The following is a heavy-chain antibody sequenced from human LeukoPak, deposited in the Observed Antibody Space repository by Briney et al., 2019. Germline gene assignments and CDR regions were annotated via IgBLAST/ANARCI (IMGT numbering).Heavy chain of an antibody. V-gene: IGHV4-34*01. J-gene: IGHJ6*03. D-gene: IGHD3-3*01. CDR3: ARRGSITSYMDV. CDR1: GGSFSGYF. Sequence: SETLSLTCAVYGGSFSGYFWTWIRQPPGKGLEWIGNIYKSGSTYYNPSLKSRVTISVDTSKNQFSLKLNSVTAADTAVYYCARRGSITSYMDVWGKGTTVTISS. CDR2: IYKSGST.